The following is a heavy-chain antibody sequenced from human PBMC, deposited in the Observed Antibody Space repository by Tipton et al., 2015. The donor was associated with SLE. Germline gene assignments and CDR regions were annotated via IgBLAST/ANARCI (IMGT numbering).Heavy chain of an antibody. V-gene: IGHV3-7*01. D-gene: IGHD3-16*01. CDR1: GFTFSSYW. CDR2: IKQDGSEK. J-gene: IGHJ4*02. Sequence: SLRLSCSASGFTFSSYWMSWARQAPGKGLEWVANIKQDGSEKYYVDSVKGRFTISRDNAKNSLYLQMNTLRAEDTAVYYCARDGGDFDYWGQGTLVTVSS. CDR3: ARDGGDFDY.